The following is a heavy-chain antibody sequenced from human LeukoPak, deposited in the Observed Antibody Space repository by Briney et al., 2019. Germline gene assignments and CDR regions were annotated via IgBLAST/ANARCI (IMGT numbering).Heavy chain of an antibody. V-gene: IGHV3-48*03. Sequence: GGSLRLSCAASGFTFRSYALNWVRQAPGRGLERVSYINAIGTTQHYADSVKGRFTISKDNGKKSLYLKINSLTAEDTGVYFCARDRTKVTAYDDALDIWGQGTMVIVSS. J-gene: IGHJ3*02. CDR3: ARDRTKVTAYDDALDI. CDR1: GFTFRSYA. D-gene: IGHD2-21*02. CDR2: INAIGTTQ.